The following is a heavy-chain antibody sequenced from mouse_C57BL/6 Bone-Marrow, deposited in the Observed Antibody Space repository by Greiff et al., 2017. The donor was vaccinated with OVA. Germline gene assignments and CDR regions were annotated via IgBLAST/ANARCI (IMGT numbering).Heavy chain of an antibody. CDR2: IDPENGDT. J-gene: IGHJ2*01. Sequence: LQLKESGDELVRPGASVKLSCTASGFNIKDVYMHWVKQRPEQGLEWIGWIDPENGDTEYASKFQGKATITADTSSNTAYLQLSSLTSEDTAVYYCTRIYSWGQGTTLTVSS. CDR1: GFNIKDVY. V-gene: IGHV14-4*01. CDR3: TRIYS.